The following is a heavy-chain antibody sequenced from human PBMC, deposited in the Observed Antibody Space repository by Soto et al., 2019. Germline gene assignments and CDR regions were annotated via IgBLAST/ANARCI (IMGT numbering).Heavy chain of an antibody. CDR1: GYTFTSYD. CDR3: ARVLSSSSGYYYGMDV. J-gene: IGHJ6*02. V-gene: IGHV1-8*01. CDR2: MNPNSGNT. Sequence: ASVKVSCKASGYTFTSYDINWVRQATGQGLEWMGWMNPNSGNTGYAQKLQGRVTMTRNTSISTAYMELSSLRSEDTAVYYCARVLSSSSGYYYGMDVWGQGTTVTVSS. D-gene: IGHD6-6*01.